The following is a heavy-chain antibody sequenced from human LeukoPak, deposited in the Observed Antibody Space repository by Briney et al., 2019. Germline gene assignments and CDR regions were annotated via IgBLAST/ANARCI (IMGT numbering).Heavy chain of an antibody. CDR2: ISRSGSTK. J-gene: IGHJ5*02. V-gene: IGHV3-11*01. Sequence: GGSLRLSCVGFGFTFSNYNLNWIRQAPGKGLEWVSSISRSGSTKYYADSVKGRFTISRDNAKNSLFLQMNSLRAEDTAVYYCARDLGQYYDTSDNWFDPWGQGTLVTVSS. CDR1: GFTFSNYN. CDR3: ARDLGQYYDTSDNWFDP. D-gene: IGHD3-22*01.